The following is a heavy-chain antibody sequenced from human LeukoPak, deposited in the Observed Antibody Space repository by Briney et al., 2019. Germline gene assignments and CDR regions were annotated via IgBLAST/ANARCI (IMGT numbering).Heavy chain of an antibody. D-gene: IGHD2-2*01. Sequence: GGSLRLSCAASGFTFSSYGMHWVRQAPGKGLEWVAVISYDGSNKYYADSVKGRFTISRDNSKNTLYLQMNSLRAEDTAVYYCASSIVVIPAARFLYYYYYGMDVWGQGTTVTVSS. J-gene: IGHJ6*02. CDR1: GFTFSSYG. CDR3: ASSIVVIPAARFLYYYYYGMDV. CDR2: ISYDGSNK. V-gene: IGHV3-30*03.